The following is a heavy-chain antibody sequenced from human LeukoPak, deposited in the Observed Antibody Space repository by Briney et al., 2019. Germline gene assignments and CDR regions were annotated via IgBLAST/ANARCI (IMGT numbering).Heavy chain of an antibody. V-gene: IGHV3-23*01. J-gene: IGHJ5*02. CDR1: GLSFRSYA. CDR3: AKDMVRGATRWFDP. CDR2: ISTSGSP. Sequence: GGSLRLSCVASGLSFRSYAITWVGQAPGTGLEWVSTISTSGSPYYADSVKGRFTISRDNSKNTLYLQMNSLRAEDTAVYYCAKDMVRGATRWFDPWGQGTLVTVSS. D-gene: IGHD3-10*01.